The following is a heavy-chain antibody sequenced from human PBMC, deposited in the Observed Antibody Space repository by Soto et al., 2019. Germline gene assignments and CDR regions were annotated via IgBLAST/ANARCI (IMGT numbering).Heavy chain of an antibody. CDR3: ARLAHGGKDY. CDR2: IYRSGST. V-gene: IGHV4-30-2*01. J-gene: IGHJ4*02. D-gene: IGHD2-15*01. Sequence: QLQLQESGSGLVKPSQTLSLTCAVSGGSISSGGYSWGWIRQPPGKGLEWSGYIYRSGSTYYNPSLKSRVTISVDRSKNQFSLKLSSVTAADTAVYYCARLAHGGKDYWGQGTLVTVSS. CDR1: GGSISSGGYS.